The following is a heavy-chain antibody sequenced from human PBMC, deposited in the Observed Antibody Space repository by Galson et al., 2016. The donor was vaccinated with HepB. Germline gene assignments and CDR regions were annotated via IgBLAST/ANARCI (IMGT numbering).Heavy chain of an antibody. CDR2: ISYDGSNK. D-gene: IGHD1-26*01. CDR1: GFSLSTYG. CDR3: ARDGATAPEGYYYGMDA. J-gene: IGHJ6*02. Sequence: SLRLSCAASGFSLSTYGVHWVRQAPGKGLEWVAVISYDGSNKYQADSVKGRFTISRDNSKNTLYLQMSSLRPEDTAVYYCARDGATAPEGYYYGMDAWGQGTTVTVSS. V-gene: IGHV3-30*03.